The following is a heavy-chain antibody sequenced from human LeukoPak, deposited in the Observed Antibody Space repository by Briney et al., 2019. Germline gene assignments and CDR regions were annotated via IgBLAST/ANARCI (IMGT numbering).Heavy chain of an antibody. CDR3: AKTPRPDDYGDYGVAFDI. V-gene: IGHV3-23*01. Sequence: PGGSLRISCAASGFTFSSYAMSWVRQAPGKGLEWVSAISGSGGSTYYADSVKGRFTISRDNSKNTLYLQMNSLRAEDTAVYYCAKTPRPDDYGDYGVAFDIWGQGTMVTVSS. CDR2: ISGSGGST. CDR1: GFTFSSYA. J-gene: IGHJ3*02. D-gene: IGHD4-17*01.